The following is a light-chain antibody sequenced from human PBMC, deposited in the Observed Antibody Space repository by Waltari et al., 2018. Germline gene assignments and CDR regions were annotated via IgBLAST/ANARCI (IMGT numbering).Light chain of an antibody. J-gene: IGKJ4*01. Sequence: EIVLTQSPATLSVSPGERATLSCRASQTIYSNLAWYQQKPGQAPRLLICDASTVATGIPARFSGSGYGTEFTLTISSLQSEESAVYYCQQYGNGPPKVTFGGGTKVEIK. CDR1: QTIYSN. CDR3: QQYGNGPPKVT. CDR2: DAS. V-gene: IGKV3D-15*01.